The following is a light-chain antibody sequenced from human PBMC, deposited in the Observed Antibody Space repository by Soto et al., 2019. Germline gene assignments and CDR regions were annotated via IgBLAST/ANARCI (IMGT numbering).Light chain of an antibody. CDR3: QQYGSSPFT. V-gene: IGKV3-20*01. CDR2: GAS. J-gene: IGKJ3*01. CDR1: QTLSNNF. Sequence: ETVLTQSPATLSLSPGESATLSCRASQTLSNNFLVWYQHKPGQAPRLLIYGASIRPTGIPDRFSGSGSGTDFTLTISRLEPEDFALYYCQQYGSSPFTFGHGTRVDVK.